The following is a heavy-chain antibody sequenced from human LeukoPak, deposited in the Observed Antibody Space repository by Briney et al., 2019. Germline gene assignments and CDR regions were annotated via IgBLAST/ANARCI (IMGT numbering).Heavy chain of an antibody. V-gene: IGHV1-2*02. CDR3: ARVLSVVGGKGGNWFDP. J-gene: IGHJ5*02. CDR2: INPNSGGT. Sequence: GASVKASCKASGYTFTGYYMHWVRQAPGQGLEWMGWINPNSGGTNYAQKFQGRVTMTGDTSISTAYMELSRLRSDDTAVYYCARVLSVVGGKGGNWFDPWGQGTLVTVSS. CDR1: GYTFTGYY. D-gene: IGHD1-26*01.